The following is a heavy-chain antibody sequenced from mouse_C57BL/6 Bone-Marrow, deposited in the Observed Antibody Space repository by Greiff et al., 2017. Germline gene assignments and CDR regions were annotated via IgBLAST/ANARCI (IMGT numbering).Heavy chain of an antibody. CDR2: ISSGGSYT. CDR3: ARLRNDGPYAMDY. D-gene: IGHD2-3*01. J-gene: IGHJ4*01. V-gene: IGHV5-6*01. CDR1: GFTFSSYG. Sequence: EVKLVESGGDLVKPGGSLKLSCAASGFTFSSYGMSWVRQTPDKRLEWVATISSGGSYTYYPDSVKGRFTISRDNAKNTLYLQMSSLKSEDTAMYYCARLRNDGPYAMDYWGQGTSVTVSS.